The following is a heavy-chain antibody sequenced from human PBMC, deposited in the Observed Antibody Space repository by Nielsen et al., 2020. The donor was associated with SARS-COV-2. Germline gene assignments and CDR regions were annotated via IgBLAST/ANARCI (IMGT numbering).Heavy chain of an antibody. D-gene: IGHD3-9*01. CDR1: GVSLTSGSFC. CDR2: NHYYGTT. J-gene: IGHJ5*02. CDR3: ARLPTGFPNWFDA. V-gene: IGHV4-39*01. Sequence: GSLRLSCTVSGVSLTSGSFCWGWIRQPPGKGLEWIANNHYYGTTFYNPSLQSRVTISVDTSKNQFSLNLSSVTAADTAIYYCARLPTGFPNWFDAWSQGALVTVSS.